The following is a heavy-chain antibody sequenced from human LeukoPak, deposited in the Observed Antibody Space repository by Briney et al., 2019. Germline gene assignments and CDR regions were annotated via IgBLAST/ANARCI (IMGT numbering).Heavy chain of an antibody. J-gene: IGHJ5*02. CDR2: ISSSSSYT. V-gene: IGHV3-11*06. D-gene: IGHD2-15*01. CDR3: ARYCSGGSCYVNWFDP. CDR1: GFTFSDYY. Sequence: GGSLRLSCAASGFTFSDYYMSWIRQDPGKGLEWVSYISSSSSYTNYADSVKGRFTISRDNAKNSLYLQMNSLRAEDTAVYYCARYCSGGSCYVNWFDPWGQGTLVTVSS.